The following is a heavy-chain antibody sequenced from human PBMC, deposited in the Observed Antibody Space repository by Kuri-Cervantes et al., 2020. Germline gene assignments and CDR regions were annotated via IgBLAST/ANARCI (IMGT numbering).Heavy chain of an antibody. CDR3: ARVGVTDDY. CDR1: GFTFSSYA. D-gene: IGHD2-21*02. Sequence: GGSLRLSCAASGFTFSSYAMHWVRQAPGKGLEWVAVISYDGSNKYYADSVKGRFTISRDNSKNTLYLQMNSLRAEDTAVYYCARVGVTDDYWGQGTLVTVSS. V-gene: IGHV3-30-3*01. CDR2: ISYDGSNK. J-gene: IGHJ4*02.